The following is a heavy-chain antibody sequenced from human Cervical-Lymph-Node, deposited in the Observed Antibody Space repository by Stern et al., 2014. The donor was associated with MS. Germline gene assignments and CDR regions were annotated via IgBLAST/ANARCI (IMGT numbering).Heavy chain of an antibody. V-gene: IGHV2-26*01. D-gene: IGHD2/OR15-2a*01. CDR3: ARINVGPTFYSPFDY. CDR1: GFSLSNTQMG. CDR2: IFSTVEN. Sequence: QVTLRESGPVLVKPTETLTLTCTVSGFSLSNTQMGVTWIRQPPGQALEWLAHIFSTVENSSSTSLKSRLPISKDTSTSQVVLTLTNMDPVDTATYYCARINVGPTFYSPFDYWGQGALVTVSS. J-gene: IGHJ4*02.